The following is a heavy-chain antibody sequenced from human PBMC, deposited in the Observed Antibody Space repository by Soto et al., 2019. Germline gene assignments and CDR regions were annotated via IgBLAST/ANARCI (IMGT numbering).Heavy chain of an antibody. CDR1: NTAIRSRKW. CDR3: ASKFGELLADAFDI. D-gene: IGHD3-10*01. Sequence: SETLSLTYNKSNTAIRSRKWRTWLRQSPGKGLEWIGEIYHSGSINHNPSLKSRVTMSVDKSKNQFSLKMTSVTAADTGVYYCASKFGELLADAFDIWGQGTVVT. CDR2: IYHSGSI. V-gene: IGHV4-4*02. J-gene: IGHJ3*02.